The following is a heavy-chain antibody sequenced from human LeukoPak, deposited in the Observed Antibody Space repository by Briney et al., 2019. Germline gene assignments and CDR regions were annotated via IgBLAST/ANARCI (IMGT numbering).Heavy chain of an antibody. J-gene: IGHJ4*02. CDR1: GGTLSSYV. Sequence: SVKVSCKASGGTLSSYVISWVREAPGQRLEWMGGIIPLFGTAHYAQKFQGRVTITADESTSTAYMELSSLRSEDTAVYYCARESSSWFDYWGEGAPVTVSS. V-gene: IGHV1-69*13. CDR2: IIPLFGTA. D-gene: IGHD6-13*01. CDR3: ARESSSWFDY.